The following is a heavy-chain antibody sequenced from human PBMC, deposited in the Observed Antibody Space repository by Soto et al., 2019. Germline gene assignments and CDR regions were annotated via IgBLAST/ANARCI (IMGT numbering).Heavy chain of an antibody. CDR1: GGSFSGYY. CDR3: ARRREGLLSRKYYFDY. CDR2: INHSGST. Sequence: PSETLSLTCAVYGGSFSGYYWSWIRQPPGKGLEWIGEINHSGSTNYNPSLKSRVTISVDTSKNQFPLKLSPVTAADTAVYYCARRREGLLSRKYYFDYWGQGTLVTVSS. J-gene: IGHJ4*02. V-gene: IGHV4-34*01.